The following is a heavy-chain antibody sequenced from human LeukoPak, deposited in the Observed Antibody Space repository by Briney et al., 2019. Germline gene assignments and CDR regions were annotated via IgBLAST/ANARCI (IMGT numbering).Heavy chain of an antibody. CDR2: IYYSGST. Sequence: PSETLSLTCIVSGGSISSYYWSWIRQPPGKGLEWIGYIYYSGSTNYNPSLKSRVTISVDTSKNQFSLKLSSVTAADTAVYYCARVGSSGWYVPYFDYWGQGTLVTVSS. V-gene: IGHV4-59*01. CDR3: ARVGSSGWYVPYFDY. CDR1: GGSISSYY. J-gene: IGHJ4*02. D-gene: IGHD6-19*01.